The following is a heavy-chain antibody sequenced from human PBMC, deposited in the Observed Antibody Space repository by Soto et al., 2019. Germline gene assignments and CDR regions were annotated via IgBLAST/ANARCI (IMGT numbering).Heavy chain of an antibody. CDR3: ARPVEMATISRSYLFY. Sequence: QVQRVQSGAEVKKPGSSVKVSCKASGGTFSNYAINWVRQAPGQGLEWMGGIIPIFGTANYAQKFQGRVTITADESTSTAYLDLSSLRSEDTAVYYCARPVEMATISRSYLFYWGQGTLVTVSS. D-gene: IGHD5-12*01. V-gene: IGHV1-69*01. CDR2: IIPIFGTA. CDR1: GGTFSNYA. J-gene: IGHJ4*02.